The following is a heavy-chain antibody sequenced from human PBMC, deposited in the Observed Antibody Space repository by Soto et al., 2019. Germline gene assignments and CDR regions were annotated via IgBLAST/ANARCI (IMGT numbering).Heavy chain of an antibody. J-gene: IGHJ3*02. D-gene: IGHD6-6*01. CDR2: IIPILGIA. CDR1: GGTFSSYT. CDR3: AMPGIAARPGDAFDI. V-gene: IGHV1-69*02. Sequence: QVQLVQSGAEVKKPGASVKVSCKASGGTFSSYTIIWVRQAPGQGLEWMGRIIPILGIANYAQKFQGRVTITADKSTSTAYMELSSLRSEDTAVYYCAMPGIAARPGDAFDIWGKGKMVTVSS.